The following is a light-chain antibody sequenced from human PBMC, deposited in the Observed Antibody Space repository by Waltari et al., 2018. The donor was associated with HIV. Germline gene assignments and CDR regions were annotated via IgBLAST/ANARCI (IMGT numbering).Light chain of an antibody. CDR3: SSYTSSNTLV. Sequence: QSALTQPASVSGSPGQSITLSCPGSNTDVGGYNYVSWYQQHPGKAPKLMIYEVSNRPSGVSNRFSGSKSGNTASLTISGLQTEDEADYYCSSYTSSNTLVFGGGTKLTVL. J-gene: IGLJ2*01. V-gene: IGLV2-14*01. CDR1: NTDVGGYNY. CDR2: EVS.